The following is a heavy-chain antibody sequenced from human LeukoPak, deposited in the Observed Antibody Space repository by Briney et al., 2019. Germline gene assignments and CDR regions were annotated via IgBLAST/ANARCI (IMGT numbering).Heavy chain of an antibody. CDR2: IYSGGST. CDR3: ASYLY. V-gene: IGHV3-66*01. J-gene: IGHJ4*02. CDR1: GFTVNNNY. Sequence: GGSLSLSCAASGFTVNNNYIYWVRQAPGKGLEWVSVIYSGGSTYYTDSVKGRFTISRDNSKNTVSLQMNSLRAEDTAVYYCASYLYWGQGTLVTVSS.